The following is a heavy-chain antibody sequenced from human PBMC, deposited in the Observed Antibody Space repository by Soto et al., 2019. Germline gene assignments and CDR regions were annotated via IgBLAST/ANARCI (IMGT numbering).Heavy chain of an antibody. CDR1: GGSISSSSYY. Sequence: QLQLQESGPGLVKPSETLSLTCTVSGGSISSSSYYWGWIRQPPGKGLEWIGSIYYSGSTYYNPSLKSRVTISVDTSKNQFSLKRSSVTAADTAVYYCARHWVFFSLYSSSSRGRLDVWGKGTTVTVSS. CDR3: ARHWVFFSLYSSSSRGRLDV. V-gene: IGHV4-39*01. J-gene: IGHJ6*04. CDR2: IYYSGST. D-gene: IGHD6-6*01.